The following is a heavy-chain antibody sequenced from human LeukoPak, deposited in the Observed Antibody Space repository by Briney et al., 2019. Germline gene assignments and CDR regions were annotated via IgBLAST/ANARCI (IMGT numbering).Heavy chain of an antibody. CDR2: IGTAGDT. Sequence: PGGSLRLSCAASGSTFSSYDMHWVRQATGKGLEWASAIGTAGDTYYPGSVKGRFTISRENAKNSLYLQMNSLRAGDTAVYYCARGTAARPWAFDIWGQGTMVTVSS. D-gene: IGHD6-6*01. J-gene: IGHJ3*02. CDR1: GSTFSSYD. V-gene: IGHV3-13*01. CDR3: ARGTAARPWAFDI.